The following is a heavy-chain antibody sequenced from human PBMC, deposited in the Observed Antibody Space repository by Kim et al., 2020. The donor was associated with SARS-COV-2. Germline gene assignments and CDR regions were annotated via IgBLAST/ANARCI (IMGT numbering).Heavy chain of an antibody. Sequence: SETLSLTCTISGDSITNYYLTWVRQAPGKGLEWIGYSHHSGETKYNPSLRSRFTMSVDTSNSQFSLRLTSVTAADTAVYFCASSPPFSYGIGVWGLGTT. CDR3: ASSPPFSYGIGV. CDR1: GDSITNYY. D-gene: IGHD3-3*01. CDR2: SHHSGET. V-gene: IGHV4-59*01. J-gene: IGHJ6*02.